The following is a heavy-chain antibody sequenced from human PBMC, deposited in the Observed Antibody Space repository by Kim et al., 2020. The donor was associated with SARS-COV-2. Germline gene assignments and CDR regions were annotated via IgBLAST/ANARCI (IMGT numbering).Heavy chain of an antibody. J-gene: IGHJ5*02. Sequence: SETLSLTCSVSGGSFTSYHWTWIRQPPGKGLEWIGHIYYNGGTTYNPSLKSRIAISLDTSKNQFSLNLTSLTPADTAVYYCARVGPPRYLGPESWFDPWGQGTLVTVSS. D-gene: IGHD3-9*01. CDR3: ARVGPPRYLGPESWFDP. CDR2: IYYNGGT. V-gene: IGHV4-59*01. CDR1: GGSFTSYH.